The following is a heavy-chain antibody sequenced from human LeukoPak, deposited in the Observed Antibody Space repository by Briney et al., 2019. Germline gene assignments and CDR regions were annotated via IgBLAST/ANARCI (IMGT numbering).Heavy chain of an antibody. Sequence: SETLSLTCTVSGYSISSGYCWGWIRQPPGKRLEWIGSIHYGARIYYNPSLKSRLTISPDTSKNQFSLKLTSVTAADTAVYYCTREVRSAWASFDPWGQGTLVTVSS. CDR2: IHYGARI. CDR3: TREVRSAWASFDP. V-gene: IGHV4-38-2*02. D-gene: IGHD1-26*01. CDR1: GYSISSGYC. J-gene: IGHJ5*02.